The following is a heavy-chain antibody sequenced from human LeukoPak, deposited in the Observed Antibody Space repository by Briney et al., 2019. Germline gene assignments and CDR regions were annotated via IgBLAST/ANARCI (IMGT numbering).Heavy chain of an antibody. V-gene: IGHV4-4*02. CDR1: GGSITTTNW. D-gene: IGHD1-26*01. CDR2: VHLSGAT. J-gene: IGHJ4*02. CDR3: TRESGAFSPFGF. Sequence: SETLSLTCAVSGGSITTTNWWSWVRQPPGKGLEWIGEVHLSGATNYNPSLESRVSMSIDKSKNHLSLEVTSVTAADTAIYYCTRESGAFSPFGFWGQGTLPTVSS.